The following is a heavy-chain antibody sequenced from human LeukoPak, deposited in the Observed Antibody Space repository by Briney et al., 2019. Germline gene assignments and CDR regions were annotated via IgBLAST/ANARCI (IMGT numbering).Heavy chain of an antibody. CDR2: ISYDGSNK. J-gene: IGHJ4*02. CDR3: AKCPYSGSYYGGGYFDY. V-gene: IGHV3-30*18. Sequence: GRSLRLSCAASGFTFSSYGMHWVRQAPGKGLEWVAVISYDGSNKYYADSVKGRFTISRDNSKNTLYLQMNSLRAEDTAVYYCAKCPYSGSYYGGGYFDYWGQGTLVTVSS. CDR1: GFTFSSYG. D-gene: IGHD1-26*01.